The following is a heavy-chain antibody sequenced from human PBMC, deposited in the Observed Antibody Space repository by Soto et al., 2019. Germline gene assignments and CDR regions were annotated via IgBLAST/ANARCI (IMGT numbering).Heavy chain of an antibody. V-gene: IGHV4-39*01. Sequence: QLQLQESGPGLVKLSETLSLTCTVSGGSISSSSYYWGWIRQPPGKGLEWIGSIYYSGSTYYNPSLKSRVTISVDTSKNQFSLKLSSVTAADTAVYYCARQRKYSSSWYFDYWGQGTLVTVSS. D-gene: IGHD6-13*01. CDR1: GGSISSSSYY. CDR3: ARQRKYSSSWYFDY. J-gene: IGHJ4*02. CDR2: IYYSGST.